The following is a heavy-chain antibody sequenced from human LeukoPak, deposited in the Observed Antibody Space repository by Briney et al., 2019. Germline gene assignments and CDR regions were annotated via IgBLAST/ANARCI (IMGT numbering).Heavy chain of an antibody. CDR2: ISGSGGST. V-gene: IGHV3-23*01. Sequence: GGSLRLSCAASGFTFSSYAMSWVRQAPGKGLEWVSGISGSGGSTYYADSVKGRFTISRDNSKNTVYVQMNSLRAEDTAVYYCANRPYSSSWFFDYWSQGTLVTVSS. D-gene: IGHD6-13*01. J-gene: IGHJ4*02. CDR1: GFTFSSYA. CDR3: ANRPYSSSWFFDY.